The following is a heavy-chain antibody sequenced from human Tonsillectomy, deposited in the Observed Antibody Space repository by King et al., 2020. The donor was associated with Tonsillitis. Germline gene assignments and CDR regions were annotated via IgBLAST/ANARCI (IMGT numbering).Heavy chain of an antibody. Sequence: VQLVESGGGLVKPGGPLRLSCAASGFTFSTYSMNWVRQAPGKGLEWVSSISSSSSYIYYADSVKGRFTISRDNAKNSLYLQMNSLRAEDTAVYYCARYKSAYYTFDAFDFWGQGTMVTVSS. CDR1: GFTFSTYS. J-gene: IGHJ3*01. D-gene: IGHD3-3*01. CDR3: ARYKSAYYTFDAFDF. CDR2: ISSSSSYI. V-gene: IGHV3-21*01.